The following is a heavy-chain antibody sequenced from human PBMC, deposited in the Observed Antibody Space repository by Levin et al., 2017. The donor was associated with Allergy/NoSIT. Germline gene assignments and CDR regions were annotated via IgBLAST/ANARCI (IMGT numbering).Heavy chain of an antibody. CDR3: AKDVYGSCWYPLVNDAVEM. V-gene: IGHV3-30*18. CDR2: ISSDGRKK. D-gene: IGHD6-19*01. CDR1: GFTFSSYD. Sequence: GGSLRLSCAASGFTFSSYDMHWVRQAPGKGLEWVAVISSDGRKKFYADSVKGRFTISRDNSKNTLYLQMNSLRAEDTSVYCCAKDVYGSCWYPLVNDAVEMWGQGTKVSVSS. J-gene: IGHJ3*02.